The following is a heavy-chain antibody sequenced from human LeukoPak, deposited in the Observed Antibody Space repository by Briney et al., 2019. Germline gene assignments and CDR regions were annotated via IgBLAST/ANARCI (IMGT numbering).Heavy chain of an antibody. Sequence: ASVKVSCKASGYTFTGYYIHWVRQAPGQGLEWMGWINPNSGGTNYAPKFQGRVTMTRDTSISTAYMELSRLRSDDTAVYYCARASPGIAAAGSLSVPPDAFDIWGQGTMVTVSS. CDR3: ARASPGIAAAGSLSVPPDAFDI. J-gene: IGHJ3*02. V-gene: IGHV1-2*02. CDR2: INPNSGGT. CDR1: GYTFTGYY. D-gene: IGHD6-13*01.